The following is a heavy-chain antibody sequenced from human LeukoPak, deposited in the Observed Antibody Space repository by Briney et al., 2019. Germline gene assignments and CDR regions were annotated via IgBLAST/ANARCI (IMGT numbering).Heavy chain of an antibody. J-gene: IGHJ4*02. CDR1: GFIFSDSA. CDR2: IRGKENSFAT. Sequence: GGSLRLSCAASGFIFSDSAIHWVRQAPGKGLEWVGRIRGKENSFATAYGASVQGRFTISRDESKNTAYLQMNSLKIEDTALYYCTRHELGEPGDYWGQGTLVTVSS. V-gene: IGHV3-73*01. CDR3: TRHELGEPGDY. D-gene: IGHD1-26*01.